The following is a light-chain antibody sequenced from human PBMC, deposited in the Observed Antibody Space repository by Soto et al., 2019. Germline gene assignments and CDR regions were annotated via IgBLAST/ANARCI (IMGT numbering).Light chain of an antibody. J-gene: IGLJ1*01. V-gene: IGLV2-23*02. CDR1: CDDIGGYNF. CDR2: EVN. CDR3: CSSGGSPTYV. Sequence: QPALPQPASVSGAPGQAIALPTGGSCDDIGGYNFVSWYQQHPGKAPKLMIFEVNKRPSGVSNRFSGSKSGNTASLTISGLKVEDEADYYCCSSGGSPTYVFGTGTKGNV.